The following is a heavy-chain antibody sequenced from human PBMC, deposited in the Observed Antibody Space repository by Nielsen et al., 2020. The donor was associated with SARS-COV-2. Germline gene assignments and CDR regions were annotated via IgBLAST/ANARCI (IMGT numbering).Heavy chain of an antibody. CDR2: IKQDGSEK. CDR3: ARDYSFLSWSGYYYFDY. V-gene: IGHV3-7*03. J-gene: IGHJ4*02. Sequence: GESLKISCAASGFTFSSYWMSWVRQAPGKGLEWVANIKQDGSEKYYVDSVKGRFTISRDSAKNSLYLQMNSLRAEDTAVYYCARDYSFLSWSGYYYFDYWGQGTLVTVSS. D-gene: IGHD3-3*01. CDR1: GFTFSSYW.